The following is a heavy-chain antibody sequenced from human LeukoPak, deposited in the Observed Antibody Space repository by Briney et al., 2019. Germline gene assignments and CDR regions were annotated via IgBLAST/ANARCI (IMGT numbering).Heavy chain of an antibody. CDR1: GFPFSNYW. V-gene: IGHV3-7*05. Sequence: GGSLRLSCGAAGFPFSNYWMSWVRQAPGKGLEWMANIMQDGSERYYADSVKGRFTISRDNAKNSLYLQMNSLRAEDTAVYYCARDSAVKGISSDWGQGTLVTVSS. CDR2: IMQDGSER. CDR3: ARDSAVKGISSD. J-gene: IGHJ4*02. D-gene: IGHD6-13*01.